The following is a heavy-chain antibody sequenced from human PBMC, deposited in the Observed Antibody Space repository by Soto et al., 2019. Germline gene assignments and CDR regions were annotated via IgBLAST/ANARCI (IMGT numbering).Heavy chain of an antibody. CDR3: AKESYSSSSYYYGMDV. Sequence: QVQLVQSGAEVKKPGSSVKVSCKASGGTFSSYGMHWVRQAPGEGLEWVAVISYDGSNKYYADSVKGRFTISRDNSKNTLFLQMNSLRGEDTAVYYCAKESYSSSSYYYGMDVWGQGTTVTVSS. D-gene: IGHD6-6*01. CDR1: GGTFSSYG. J-gene: IGHJ6*02. V-gene: IGHV3-30*18. CDR2: ISYDGSNK.